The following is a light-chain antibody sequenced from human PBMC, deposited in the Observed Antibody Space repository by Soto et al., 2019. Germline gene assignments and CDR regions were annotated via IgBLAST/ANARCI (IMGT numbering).Light chain of an antibody. CDR2: DAS. Sequence: DIQMTQSPSTLSASVGDRVTITCRASQSISSWLAWYQQKPGKAPKLLIYDASSLESGVPSRFSGSGSGTEFTLAISSLQTDDFATYYCQQRHTFGQRTKLEIK. J-gene: IGKJ2*01. CDR1: QSISSW. CDR3: QQRHT. V-gene: IGKV1-5*01.